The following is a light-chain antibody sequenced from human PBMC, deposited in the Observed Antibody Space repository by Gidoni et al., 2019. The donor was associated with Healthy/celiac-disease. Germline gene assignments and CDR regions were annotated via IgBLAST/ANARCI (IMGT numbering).Light chain of an antibody. CDR2: GAS. CDR3: QQDYNFPLT. Sequence: PGERVTLSCRASQSVSSSYLTWYQQKPGQAPRLLIYGASTRATGIPARFSGSGSGTDFTLTISSLQPEDFAVYYCQQDYNFPLTFGGXTKVEIK. J-gene: IGKJ4*01. CDR1: QSVSSSY. V-gene: IGKV3D-7*01.